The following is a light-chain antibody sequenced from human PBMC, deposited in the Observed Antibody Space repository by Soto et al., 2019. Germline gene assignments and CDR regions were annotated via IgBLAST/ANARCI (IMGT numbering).Light chain of an antibody. V-gene: IGKV3-15*01. Sequence: EIVMTQSPATLSVSPGERATLSCRASQSINSNLAWYQQKPGQTPRLLIYGASTRATGIPARFSGSGSGTDFTITISRLQSEDFAVYYCQQYNNWWTFGQGTKVEIK. CDR3: QQYNNWWT. CDR1: QSINSN. J-gene: IGKJ1*01. CDR2: GAS.